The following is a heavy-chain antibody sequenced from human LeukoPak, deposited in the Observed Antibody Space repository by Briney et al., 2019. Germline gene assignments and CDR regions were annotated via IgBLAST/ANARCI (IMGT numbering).Heavy chain of an antibody. CDR3: ARALDYYDSSGYGYYFDY. CDR1: GYTFTSCY. D-gene: IGHD3-22*01. V-gene: IGHV1-46*01. J-gene: IGHJ4*02. CDR2: INPSGGST. Sequence: ASVKVSCKASGYTFTSCYMHWVRQAPGQGLEWMGIINPSGGSTSYAQKFQGRVTMTRDTSTSTVYMELSSLRSEDTAVYYCARALDYYDSSGYGYYFDYWGQGTLVTVSS.